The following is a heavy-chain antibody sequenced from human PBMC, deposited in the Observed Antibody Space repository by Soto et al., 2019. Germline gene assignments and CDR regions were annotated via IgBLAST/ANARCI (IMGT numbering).Heavy chain of an antibody. V-gene: IGHV4-31*03. Sequence: QVQLQESGPGLVKPSQTLSLTCTVSGGSISSGGYYWSWIRQHPGKGLEWIGYIYYSGSTYYNPSLNSRVTISEDTPKNQFPLKLSSVTAADTAVYSCARGGYSYGRGNDAFDIGGQGKMVTVSS. D-gene: IGHD5-18*01. J-gene: IGHJ3*02. CDR1: GGSISSGGYY. CDR2: IYYSGST. CDR3: ARGGYSYGRGNDAFDI.